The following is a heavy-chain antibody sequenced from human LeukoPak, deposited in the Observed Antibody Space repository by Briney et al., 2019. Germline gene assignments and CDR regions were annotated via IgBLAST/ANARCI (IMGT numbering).Heavy chain of an antibody. Sequence: SETLSPTCAVYGGSFSGYYWSWIRQPPGKGLEWIWEINHSGSTNYNPSLKSRVTISVDTSKSQFSLKLSSVTAADTAVYYCARGSGGYSYGNNWFDPWGQGTLVTVSS. V-gene: IGHV4-34*01. D-gene: IGHD5-18*01. J-gene: IGHJ5*02. CDR3: ARGSGGYSYGNNWFDP. CDR1: GGSFSGYY. CDR2: INHSGST.